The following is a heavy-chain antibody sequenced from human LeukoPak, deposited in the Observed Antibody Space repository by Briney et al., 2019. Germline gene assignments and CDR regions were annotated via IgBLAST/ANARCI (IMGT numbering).Heavy chain of an antibody. CDR1: GFTFSNAW. CDR3: ATDFYDST. CDR2: IRSNFDGGTI. V-gene: IGHV3-15*07. Sequence: KPGGSLRLSCATSGFTFSNAWINWVRQAPGKGLEWVGRIRSNFDGGTIDYAAPVKGRFTLSRDDSKTTLYLQMNSLQTEDTAVYYCATDFYDSTWGQGTLVTVSS. J-gene: IGHJ5*02. D-gene: IGHD3-22*01.